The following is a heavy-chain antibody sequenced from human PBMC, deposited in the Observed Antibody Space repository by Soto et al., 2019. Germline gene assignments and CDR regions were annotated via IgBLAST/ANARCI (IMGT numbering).Heavy chain of an antibody. CDR3: ARGPYYYDSSPPRYFDL. CDR2: IIPIFGTA. CDR1: GGTFSSYA. D-gene: IGHD3-22*01. V-gene: IGHV1-69*13. Sequence: SVKVSCKASGGTFSSYATSWVRQAPGQGLEWMGGIIPIFGTANYAQKFQGRVTITADESTSTAYMELSSLRSEDTAVYYCARGPYYYDSSPPRYFDLWGRGTLVTVSS. J-gene: IGHJ2*01.